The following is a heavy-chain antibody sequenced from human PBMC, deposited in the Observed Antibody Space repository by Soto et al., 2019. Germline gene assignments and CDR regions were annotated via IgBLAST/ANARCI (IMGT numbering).Heavy chain of an antibody. CDR3: ARGWYYYDSSGYPNFDY. V-gene: IGHV4-61*01. D-gene: IGHD3-22*01. CDR2: IYYSGST. CDR1: GGSVSRGIYF. J-gene: IGHJ4*02. Sequence: SETLCLPCTVSGGSVSRGIYFWSWIRQPQGKGLEWIGYIYYSGSTNYNPSLKSRVTISVDTSKNQFSLKLSSVTAADTAVYYCARGWYYYDSSGYPNFDYWGQGALVTVS.